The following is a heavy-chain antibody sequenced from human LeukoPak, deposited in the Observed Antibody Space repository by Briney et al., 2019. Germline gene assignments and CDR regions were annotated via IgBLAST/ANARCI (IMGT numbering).Heavy chain of an antibody. Sequence: SGTLSLTCAISGASISSTNWWIWVRQPPGKGLERIGEMHHSGRTNYNPSLKSRITISVDKSKNQVFLRLNSVAAADTALYYCARAQEGCSRASCYLEPWGQGTLVTVSS. CDR3: ARAQEGCSRASCYLEP. D-gene: IGHD2-2*01. J-gene: IGHJ5*02. CDR2: MHHSGRT. CDR1: GASISSTNW. V-gene: IGHV4-4*02.